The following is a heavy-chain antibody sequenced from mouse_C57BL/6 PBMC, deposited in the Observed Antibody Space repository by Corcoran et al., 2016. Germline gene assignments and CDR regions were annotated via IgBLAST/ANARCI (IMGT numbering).Heavy chain of an antibody. CDR2: IYWDDDK. Sequence: QVTLKESDPGMLGASQTLSWTCSFYGFSLSAFDMGVSCIRQPSGKGLEWRAHIYWDDDKRNNPSLKSRPTISKDTSRNQVILKFTSEDTADTATYSCARRDDYAWFAYLGQGTLVTVSA. V-gene: IGHV8-12*01. J-gene: IGHJ3*01. D-gene: IGHD2-4*01. CDR3: ARRDDYAWFAY. CDR1: GFSLSAFDMG.